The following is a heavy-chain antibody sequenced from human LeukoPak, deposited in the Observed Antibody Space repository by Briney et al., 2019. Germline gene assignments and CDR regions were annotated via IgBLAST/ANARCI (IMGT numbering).Heavy chain of an antibody. D-gene: IGHD3-3*01. CDR3: ARGLNDSWTGENY. Sequence: SETLSLTCAVYDGSFSGYCWSWIRQPPGKGLEWIGEINHSGSTNYNPSLKSRVTISLDTSKNQFSLKVRYVAAADTAVYYCARGLNDSWTGENYWGQGTLVTVSS. CDR1: DGSFSGYC. CDR2: INHSGST. V-gene: IGHV4-34*01. J-gene: IGHJ4*02.